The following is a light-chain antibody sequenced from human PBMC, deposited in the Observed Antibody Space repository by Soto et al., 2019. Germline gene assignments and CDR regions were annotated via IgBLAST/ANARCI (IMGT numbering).Light chain of an antibody. J-gene: IGKJ2*01. CDR1: QSVSSW. CDR3: QHYSSSPMYT. V-gene: IGKV3-20*01. CDR2: DAS. Sequence: EIVLTQSPGTLSLSPGEMATLSCRASQSVSSWLAWYQQKPGQAPRLLIYDASSRATGIPDRFSGSESGTDFTLTISRLEPEDFAVYYCQHYSSSPMYTFGQGTKVEIK.